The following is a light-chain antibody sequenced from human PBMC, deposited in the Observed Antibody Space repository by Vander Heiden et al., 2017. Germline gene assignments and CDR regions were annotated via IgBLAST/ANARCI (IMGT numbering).Light chain of an antibody. CDR2: DAS. J-gene: IGKJ4*01. CDR1: QSVSSS. CDR3: QQRSSWPRGT. Sequence: EIVLTQSPATPSLYPGERATISCRASQSVSSSLAWYQMKFGQAPRLLIYDASNRATGIPARFSGSGCGTDFTLTISSLEPEDFAVYYCQQRSSWPRGTFGGGTKVEIK. V-gene: IGKV3-11*01.